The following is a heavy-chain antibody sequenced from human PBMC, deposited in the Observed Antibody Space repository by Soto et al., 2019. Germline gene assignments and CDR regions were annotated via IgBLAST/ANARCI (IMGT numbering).Heavy chain of an antibody. D-gene: IGHD3-10*01. CDR2: VSSSGST. CDR1: GDSMSNYY. V-gene: IGHV4-59*01. CDR3: ARRLMVEEVINLGLDV. J-gene: IGHJ6*01. Sequence: SDTLSLTCVVSGDSMSNYYWRWIRQPPGKGLEWIGDVSSSGSTNYNPSLKSRVTMSVDTAKNQFSLKLNSVTAADTAVYYCARRLMVEEVINLGLDVWGQATTVSVTS.